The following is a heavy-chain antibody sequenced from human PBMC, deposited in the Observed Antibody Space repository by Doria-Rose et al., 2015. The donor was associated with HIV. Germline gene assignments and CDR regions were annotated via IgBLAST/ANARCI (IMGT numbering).Heavy chain of an antibody. CDR2: ISHSGST. Sequence: QVQLQESGAGLVKPSETLSLTCAVFGGSFSGYYWSWIRQPPGKGLEWIGGISHSGSTNYKTYLTSRVTISLDTSKNRFSLKLSSVTAADTAVYYCARGLLRGGWNDVDYYYGMDVWGQGTTVTVSS. CDR1: GGSFSGYY. D-gene: IGHD1-1*01. V-gene: IGHV4-34*01. J-gene: IGHJ6*02. CDR3: ARGLLRGGWNDVDYYYGMDV.